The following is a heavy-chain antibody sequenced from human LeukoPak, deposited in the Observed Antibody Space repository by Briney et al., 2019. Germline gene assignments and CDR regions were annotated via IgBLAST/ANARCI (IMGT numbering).Heavy chain of an antibody. CDR2: ISWNSGSI. J-gene: IGHJ6*02. D-gene: IGHD6-13*01. Sequence: PGGSLRLSCAASGFTFSSYAMSWVRQAPGKGLEWVSGISWNSGSIGYADSVKGRFTISRDNAKNSLYLQMNSLRAEDTALYYCAAAGALTTYYYYYYGMDVWGQGTTVTVSS. CDR3: AAAGALTTYYYYYYGMDV. V-gene: IGHV3-9*01. CDR1: GFTFSSYA.